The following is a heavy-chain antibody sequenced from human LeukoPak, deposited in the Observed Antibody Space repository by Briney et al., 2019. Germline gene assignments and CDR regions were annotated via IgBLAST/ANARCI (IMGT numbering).Heavy chain of an antibody. CDR1: GFTFISYG. CDR2: ISYGGSDK. CDR3: AKAPVSGSRSPLDC. Sequence: GRSLRLSCAASGFTFISYGMHWVRQAPGKGLEWLAVISYGGSDKYYADSVKGRFTISRDNSKNTLFLEMISLRAEDTALYYCAKAPVSGSRSPLDCWGQGTLVTVSS. D-gene: IGHD1-26*01. V-gene: IGHV3-30*18. J-gene: IGHJ4*02.